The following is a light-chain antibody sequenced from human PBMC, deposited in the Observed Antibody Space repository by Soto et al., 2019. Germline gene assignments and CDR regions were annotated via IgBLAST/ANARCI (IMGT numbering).Light chain of an antibody. CDR1: QDIRND. CDR3: AQDYIFPRT. Sequence: AIQMTQSPSSLSASVGDRVTIACRASQDIRNDLGWYQQKPGKAPKLLIYATSNLHSGVPSRFSGSGSGTDFALIISSLQPEDFATYYCAQDYIFPRTFGQGTKVEIK. J-gene: IGKJ1*01. CDR2: ATS. V-gene: IGKV1-6*01.